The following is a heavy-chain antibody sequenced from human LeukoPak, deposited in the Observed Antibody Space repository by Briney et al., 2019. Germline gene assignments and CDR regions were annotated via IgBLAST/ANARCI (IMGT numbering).Heavy chain of an antibody. CDR2: INSDGSST. V-gene: IGHV3-74*01. J-gene: IGHJ6*02. CDR3: ARGRYYGMDV. Sequence: PGGSLRLSCVASGFTFSSYWMHWVRQAPGKGLVWVSRINSDGSSTAYADSVKGRLTISRDNAKNTLYLQMNSLRAEDTAVYYCARGRYYGMDVWGQGTTVTVSS. CDR1: GFTFSSYW.